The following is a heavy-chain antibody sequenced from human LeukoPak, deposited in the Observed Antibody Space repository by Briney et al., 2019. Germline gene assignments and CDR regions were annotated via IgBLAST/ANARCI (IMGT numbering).Heavy chain of an antibody. CDR3: ARAGNMVTSQNWFDP. CDR2: ISAYNGNT. J-gene: IGHJ5*02. CDR1: GYTFTSYG. D-gene: IGHD5-18*01. Sequence: ASVTVSCKASGYTFTSYGISWVRQAPGQGLEWMGWISAYNGNTNYAQKLQGRVTMTTDTSTSTAYMELRSLRSDDTAVYYCARAGNMVTSQNWFDPWGQGTLVTVSS. V-gene: IGHV1-18*01.